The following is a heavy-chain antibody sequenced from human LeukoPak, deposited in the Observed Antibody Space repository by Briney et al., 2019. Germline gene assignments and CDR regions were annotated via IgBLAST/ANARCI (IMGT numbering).Heavy chain of an antibody. J-gene: IGHJ4*02. CDR3: ARDSAAADPADGYFDS. V-gene: IGHV1-18*01. D-gene: IGHD6-13*01. CDR2: ISAYNGNT. CDR1: GYTFTCYD. Sequence: ASVKVSCKASGYTFTCYDSGSVRQAPGQGLEWIESISAYNGNTNYAHKLQGRVTMTTDTSTSTAYMELRSLRSDDTAVYYCARDSAAADPADGYFDSWGQGTLVTVSS.